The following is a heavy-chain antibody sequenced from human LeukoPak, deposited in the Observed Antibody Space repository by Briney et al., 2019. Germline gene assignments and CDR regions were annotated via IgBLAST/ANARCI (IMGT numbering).Heavy chain of an antibody. J-gene: IGHJ4*02. D-gene: IGHD3-10*01. CDR3: ARHPWNSFGELSL. Sequence: SETLSLTCTVSGGSISSSSYYWGWIRQPPGKGLEWIGSIYYSGSTYYNSSLKSRVTISVDTSKNQFSLKLSSVTAADTAVYYCARHPWNSFGELSLWGQGTLVTVSS. V-gene: IGHV4-39*01. CDR2: IYYSGST. CDR1: GGSISSSSYY.